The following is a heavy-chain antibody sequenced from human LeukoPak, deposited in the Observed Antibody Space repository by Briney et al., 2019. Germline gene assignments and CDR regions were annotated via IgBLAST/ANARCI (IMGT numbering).Heavy chain of an antibody. D-gene: IGHD1-1*01. Sequence: PGGSLRLSCAASGFTFSSYSMNWVRQAPGKGLEWVSSISSSSSYIYYADSVKGRFTISRDNAKNSLYLQMNSLRAEDTAEYYCARDLYTGTTGIPQWFDPWGQGTLVTVSS. V-gene: IGHV3-21*01. CDR1: GFTFSSYS. CDR2: ISSSSSYI. J-gene: IGHJ5*02. CDR3: ARDLYTGTTGIPQWFDP.